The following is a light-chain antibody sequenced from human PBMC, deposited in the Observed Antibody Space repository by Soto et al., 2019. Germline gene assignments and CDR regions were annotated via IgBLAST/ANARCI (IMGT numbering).Light chain of an antibody. V-gene: IGKV1-33*01. CDR1: QDITNH. CDR3: QHCHILPWT. J-gene: IGKJ1*01. Sequence: DIQMTQSPSSLSASVGDRVTITWQASQDITNHLHWYQQKPGKAPKLLIYDASNLETGVPSRFSGSGFGTEFTFIINNLQPEDFATYFCQHCHILPWTFGQGTKVEIK. CDR2: DAS.